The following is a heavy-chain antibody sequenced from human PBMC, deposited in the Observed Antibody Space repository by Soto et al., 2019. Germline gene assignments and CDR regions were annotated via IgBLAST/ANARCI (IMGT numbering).Heavy chain of an antibody. CDR2: IIPIFGTA. CDR3: AREGTNYYGSGSYAGNYDYGMDV. CDR1: GGTFSSYA. J-gene: IGHJ6*02. V-gene: IGHV1-69*13. Sequence: SVKVSCKASGGTFSSYAISWVRQAPGQGLEWMGGIIPIFGTANYAQKFQGRVTITADESTSTAYMELSSLRSEDTAVYYCAREGTNYYGSGSYAGNYDYGMDVWG. D-gene: IGHD3-10*01.